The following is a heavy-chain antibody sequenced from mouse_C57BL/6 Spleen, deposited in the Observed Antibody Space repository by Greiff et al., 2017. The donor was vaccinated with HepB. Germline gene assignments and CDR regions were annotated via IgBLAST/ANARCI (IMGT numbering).Heavy chain of an antibody. CDR2: IYPGDGDT. J-gene: IGHJ4*01. V-gene: IGHV1-80*01. CDR3: ARGRYGNPNWGLYAMDY. CDR1: GYAFSSYW. Sequence: QVHVKQSGAELVKPGASVKISCKASGYAFSSYWMNWVKQRPGKGLEWIGQIYPGDGDTNYNGKFKGKATLTADKSSSTAYMQLSSLTSEDSAVYFCARGRYGNPNWGLYAMDYWGQGTSVTVSS. D-gene: IGHD2-1*01.